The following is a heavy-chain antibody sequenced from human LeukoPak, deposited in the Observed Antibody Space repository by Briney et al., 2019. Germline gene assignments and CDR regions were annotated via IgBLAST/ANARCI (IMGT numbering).Heavy chain of an antibody. J-gene: IGHJ4*02. Sequence: PSETLSLTCAVYGGSFSGYYWSWIRQPPGKGLEWIGEINHRGSTNYNPSLKSRVTISVDTSKNQFSLKLSSVTAADTAVYYCARALGYWGQGTLVTVSS. CDR3: ARALGY. CDR1: GGSFSGYY. V-gene: IGHV4-34*01. CDR2: INHRGST.